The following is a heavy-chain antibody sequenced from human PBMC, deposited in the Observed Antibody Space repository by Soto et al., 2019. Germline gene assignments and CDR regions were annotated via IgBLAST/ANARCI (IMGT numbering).Heavy chain of an antibody. D-gene: IGHD6-19*01. J-gene: IGHJ4*02. CDR1: GFTFSSYA. CDR2: ISGSGGST. V-gene: IGHV3-23*01. CDR3: ATGVWLVRGNYFDY. Sequence: EVQLLESGGGLVQPGGSLRLSCAASGFTFSSYAMSWVRQAPGKGLAWVSGISGSGGSTYYADSVKGRFTISSDNSKNTLYLHVNSLRAEDTAVYYCATGVWLVRGNYFDYWGQGTLVTVSS.